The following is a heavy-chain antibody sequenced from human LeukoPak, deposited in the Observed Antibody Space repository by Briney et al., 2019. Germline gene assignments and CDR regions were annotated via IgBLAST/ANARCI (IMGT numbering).Heavy chain of an antibody. J-gene: IGHJ4*02. CDR1: GGSISSSSYY. CDR2: IYYSGST. V-gene: IGHV4-39*07. CDR3: ARASTVTTPVSTFDY. Sequence: TSETLSLTCTVSGGSISSSSYYWGWIREPPGKGLEWIGSIYYSGSTYYNPSLKSRVTISVDTSKNQFSLKLSSVTAADTAVYYCARASTVTTPVSTFDYWGQGTLVTVSS. D-gene: IGHD4-17*01.